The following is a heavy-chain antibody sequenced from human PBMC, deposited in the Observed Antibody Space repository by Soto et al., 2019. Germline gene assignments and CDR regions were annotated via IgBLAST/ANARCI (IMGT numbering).Heavy chain of an antibody. CDR1: GFTFSSYA. V-gene: IGHV3-30*15. Sequence: QVQLVESGGGVVEPGRSLILSCAASGFTFSSYAMHWVRQAPGKGLEWVAVISHDGSITYYSDSVKGRFTMSRDNSNNPLFLQRSSLKSEDTAIYYCAKDEYFESHFYSFMDLWGRGTTVTVSS. D-gene: IGHD3-9*01. CDR2: ISHDGSIT. J-gene: IGHJ6*03. CDR3: AKDEYFESHFYSFMDL.